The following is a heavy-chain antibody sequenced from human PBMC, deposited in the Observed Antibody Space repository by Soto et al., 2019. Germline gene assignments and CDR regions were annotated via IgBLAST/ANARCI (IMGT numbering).Heavy chain of an antibody. D-gene: IGHD3-22*01. CDR2: IYYSGST. Sequence: SETLSLTCTVSGGSISSGGYYWSWIRQHPGKGLEWIGYIYYSGSTYYNPSLKSRVTISVDTSKNQFSLKLSSVTAADTAVYYCAXAQHHYDSSGYDYYYGMDVWGQGTTVTVYS. CDR1: GGSISSGGYY. V-gene: IGHV4-31*03. J-gene: IGHJ6*02. CDR3: AXAQHHYDSSGYDYYYGMDV.